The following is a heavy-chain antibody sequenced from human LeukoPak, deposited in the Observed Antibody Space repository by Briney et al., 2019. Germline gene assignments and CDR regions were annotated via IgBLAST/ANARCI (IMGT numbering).Heavy chain of an antibody. CDR3: AKGQNRNGGALAY. Sequence: GGSLRLSCAASGLAFSRFGMHWVRQAPGKGLDWVALISHDGSQRYYTDSVRGRFTISRDNSKNTLYLQMDSLRAEDTAVYYCAKGQNRNGGALAYWGQGTLVTVSS. V-gene: IGHV3-30*18. D-gene: IGHD3-16*01. CDR2: ISHDGSQR. J-gene: IGHJ4*02. CDR1: GLAFSRFG.